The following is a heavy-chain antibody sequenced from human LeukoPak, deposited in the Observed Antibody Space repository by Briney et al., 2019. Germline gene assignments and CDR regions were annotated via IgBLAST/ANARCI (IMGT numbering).Heavy chain of an antibody. CDR2: ISGYGGST. Sequence: PGGPLRLSCAASGFTFSSYAMYWVRQAPGKGLEWVSSISGYGGSTYYADSVKGRFTISRDNSKNTLYLQMNSLGADDTAVYFCAKDPRGSHNWLDPWGQGTLVTVSS. CDR1: GFTFSSYA. D-gene: IGHD1-26*01. J-gene: IGHJ5*02. CDR3: AKDPRGSHNWLDP. V-gene: IGHV3-23*01.